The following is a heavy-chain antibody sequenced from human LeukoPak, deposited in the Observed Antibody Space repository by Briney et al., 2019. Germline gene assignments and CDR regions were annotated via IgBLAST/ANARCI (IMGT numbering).Heavy chain of an antibody. CDR3: SRDGGEGGNSAFDI. D-gene: IGHD3-16*01. CDR1: GVTFSDYM. V-gene: IGHV3-72*01. J-gene: IGHJ3*02. CDR2: IRREANSYTT. Sequence: GGGLRLSRAAPGVTFSDYMLGWVREALGKGLEWVGRIRREANSYTTEYAASVKGTFTISIDDSKNSLYLHMNSLKTEDTAVYHCSRDGGEGGNSAFDIWGQGTMVTVSS.